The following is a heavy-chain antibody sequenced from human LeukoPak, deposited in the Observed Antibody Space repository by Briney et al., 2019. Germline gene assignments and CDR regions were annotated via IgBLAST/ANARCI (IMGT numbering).Heavy chain of an antibody. CDR1: GGSISSGGYY. D-gene: IGHD3-10*01. CDR2: IYYSGST. V-gene: IGHV4-31*03. Sequence: PSETLSLTCTVSGGSISSGGYYWSWIRQHPGKGLEWIGYIYYSGSTYYNPSLKSRVTISVDTSKNQFSLKLSSVTAADTAVYYCARVGSGNWFDPWGQGTLVTVSS. J-gene: IGHJ5*02. CDR3: ARVGSGNWFDP.